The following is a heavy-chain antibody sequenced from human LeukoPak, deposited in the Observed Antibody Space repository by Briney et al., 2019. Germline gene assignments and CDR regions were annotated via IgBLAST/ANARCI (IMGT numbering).Heavy chain of an antibody. J-gene: IGHJ4*02. CDR2: IYYSGST. CDR1: GGSISSYY. D-gene: IGHD3-22*01. Sequence: PSETLSLTCTVSGGSISSYYWSWIRQPPGKGLEWIGYIYYSGSTNYNPSLKSRVTISVDTSKNQFSLKLSSVTAADTAVYYCARDQLGDSSGYSEIDYWGQGTLVTVSS. V-gene: IGHV4-59*01. CDR3: ARDQLGDSSGYSEIDY.